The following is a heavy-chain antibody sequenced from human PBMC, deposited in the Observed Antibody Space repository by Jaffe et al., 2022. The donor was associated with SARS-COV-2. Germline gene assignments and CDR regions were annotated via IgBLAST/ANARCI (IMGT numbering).Heavy chain of an antibody. D-gene: IGHD3-9*01. V-gene: IGHV4-38-2*02. J-gene: IGHJ6*03. Sequence: QVQLQESGPGLVKPSETLSLTCTVSGYFISSGYYYWGWIRQPPGKELEWIGTIYYSGNTYYNPSLKSRVAISVDTSRNQFSLKVNSVTAADTAVYYCARVETYYDILGLGNYYYYYMDVWGKGTTVTVSS. CDR2: IYYSGNT. CDR3: ARVETYYDILGLGNYYYYYMDV. CDR1: GYFISSGYY.